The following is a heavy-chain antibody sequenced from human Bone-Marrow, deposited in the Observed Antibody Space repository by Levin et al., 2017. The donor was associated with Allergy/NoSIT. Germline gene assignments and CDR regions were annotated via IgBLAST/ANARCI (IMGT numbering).Heavy chain of an antibody. D-gene: IGHD1-1*01. V-gene: IGHV4-31*03. Sequence: SQTLSLTCTVSGGSISSAGYHWTWIRQYPGKGLEWIGYISYRGSTYFNPSLKSRLSMSIDTSAQHFSLHLTSVSAADTAIYYCAGLDGYSFDYWGQGALVTVSS. CDR1: GGSISSAGYH. CDR3: AGLDGYSFDY. J-gene: IGHJ4*02. CDR2: ISYRGST.